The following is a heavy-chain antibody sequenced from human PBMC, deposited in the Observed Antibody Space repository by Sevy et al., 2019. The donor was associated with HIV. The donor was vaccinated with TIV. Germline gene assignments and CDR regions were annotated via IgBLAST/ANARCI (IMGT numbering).Heavy chain of an antibody. D-gene: IGHD3-10*01. V-gene: IGHV1-18*04. J-gene: IGHJ6*03. CDR2: ISAYNGNT. Sequence: ASVKVSCKASGYTFTSYGISWVRQAPGQGLEWMGWISAYNGNTNYAQKLQGRVTMTTDTSTSTAYMGLGSLRSDDTAVYYCARDQSVWITMVRGVIIDREAMDVWGKGTTVTVSS. CDR3: ARDQSVWITMVRGVIIDREAMDV. CDR1: GYTFTSYG.